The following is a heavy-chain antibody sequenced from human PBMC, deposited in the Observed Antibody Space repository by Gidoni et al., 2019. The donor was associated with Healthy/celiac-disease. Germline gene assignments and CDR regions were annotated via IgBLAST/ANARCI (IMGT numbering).Heavy chain of an antibody. V-gene: IGHV5-10-1*03. CDR2: IDPSDSYT. CDR3: AIEPRGYSYGYG. J-gene: IGHJ4*02. Sequence: EVQLVQSGAEVKKPGESLRISCKGSGYSFTSYWISWVRQMPGKGLEWMGRIDPSDSYTNDSPSFQGHVTISADKSISTAYLQWSSLKAADTAMYYCAIEPRGYSYGYGWGQGTLVTVSS. CDR1: GYSFTSYW. D-gene: IGHD5-18*01.